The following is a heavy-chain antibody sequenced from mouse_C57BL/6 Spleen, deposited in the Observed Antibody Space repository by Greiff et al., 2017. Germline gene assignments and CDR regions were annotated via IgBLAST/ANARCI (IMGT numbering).Heavy chain of an antibody. CDR3: AMRHIYYAMDY. CDR1: GYTFTTYP. J-gene: IGHJ4*01. V-gene: IGHV1-47*01. CDR2: FHPYNDDT. D-gene: IGHD3-1*01. Sequence: QVQLQQSGAELVKPGASVKMSCKASGYTFTTYPIEWMKQNHGKSLEWIGNFHPYNDDTKYNEKFKGKDTLTVEKSSRTVYLELSRLTSDDSAVYYSAMRHIYYAMDYWGQGTSVTVSS.